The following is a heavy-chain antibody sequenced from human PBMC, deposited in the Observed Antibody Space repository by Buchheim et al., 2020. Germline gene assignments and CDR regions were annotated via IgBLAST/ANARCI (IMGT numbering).Heavy chain of an antibody. J-gene: IGHJ6*03. CDR1: GFTFSSYS. V-gene: IGHV3-48*01. D-gene: IGHD4-17*01. Sequence: EVQLVESGGGLVQPGGSLRLSCAASGFTFSSYSMNWVRQAPGKGLEWVSYISSSSSTIYYADSVKGRFTISRDNAKNSLYLQMNSLRAEDTAVYYCARDYRNGDSDYYYYYYMDVWGKGTT. CDR2: ISSSSSTI. CDR3: ARDYRNGDSDYYYYYYMDV.